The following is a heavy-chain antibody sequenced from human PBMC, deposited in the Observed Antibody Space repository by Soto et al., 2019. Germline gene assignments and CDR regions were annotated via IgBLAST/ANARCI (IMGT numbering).Heavy chain of an antibody. CDR3: AKGQRMIIKAFFDS. V-gene: IGHV3-9*01. D-gene: IGHD3-16*01. CDR1: GFTFDDTA. J-gene: IGHJ4*02. Sequence: EVQLVESGGGLVQPGRSLRLSCAASGFTFDDTAMHWVRQAPGKGLEWVSSIGRNSGALAYADSVKGRFTISRDDARNSLYLKMNSLRTEDTALFFCAKGQRMIIKAFFDSGGPGTLVTVSS. CDR2: IGRNSGAL.